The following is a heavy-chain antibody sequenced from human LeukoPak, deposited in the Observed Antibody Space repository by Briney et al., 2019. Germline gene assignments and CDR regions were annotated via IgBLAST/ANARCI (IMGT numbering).Heavy chain of an antibody. D-gene: IGHD6-19*01. CDR2: ISYDGSNK. V-gene: IGHV3-30*03. Sequence: GGSLRLSCAVSGFTFSSYGMHWVRQAPGKGLEWVAVISYDGSNKYYADSVKGRFTISRDNSKNTLYLQVNSLRAEDTAVYYCARDTEDFIAVAGIDYWGQGTLVTVSS. CDR3: ARDTEDFIAVAGIDY. J-gene: IGHJ4*02. CDR1: GFTFSSYG.